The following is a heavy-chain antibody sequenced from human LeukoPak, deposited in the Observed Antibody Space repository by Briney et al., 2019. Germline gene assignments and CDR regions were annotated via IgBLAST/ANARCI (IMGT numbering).Heavy chain of an antibody. CDR1: GGTFSSYA. CDR2: IIPILGIA. J-gene: IGHJ4*02. D-gene: IGHD6-13*01. Sequence: SVKVSCKASGGTFSSYAISWVRQAPGQGLEWMGRIIPILGIANYAQKFQGRVTITADKSTSTAYMELSSLRSEDTAVYYCATHLAAAGNSSVGNGVDYWGQGTLVTVSS. V-gene: IGHV1-69*04. CDR3: ATHLAAAGNSSVGNGVDY.